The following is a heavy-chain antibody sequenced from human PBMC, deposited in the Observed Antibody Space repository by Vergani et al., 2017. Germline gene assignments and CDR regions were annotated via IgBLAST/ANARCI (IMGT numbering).Heavy chain of an antibody. CDR2: IHHSGST. J-gene: IGHJ6*02. CDR1: GGSINRHY. V-gene: IGHV4-59*11. CDR3: AREAYGMDV. Sequence: QVQLQESGPGLVKPSETLSLTCTVSGGSINRHYLNWIRQPPGKGLEWIGYIHHSGSTHYNPSLKTRVTILVDTSKNQFSLKLSSVAAADTAVYYCAREAYGMDVWGQGTTVTVSS.